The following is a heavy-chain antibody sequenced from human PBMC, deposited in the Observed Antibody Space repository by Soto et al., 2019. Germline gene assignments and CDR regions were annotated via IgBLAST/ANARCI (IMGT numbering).Heavy chain of an antibody. Sequence: QVQLQESGPRLVKPSETLSLTCTVSGGSISNYYWSWIRQSPGKGLEWIGYIYYSGNTNYNPSLTSRVTMSVDTSKNQFSVKLTSATAADTAVYYCARYAYCGAGICSFDSWGQGTLVTVSS. CDR3: ARYAYCGAGICSFDS. D-gene: IGHD2-15*01. CDR2: IYYSGNT. CDR1: GGSISNYY. V-gene: IGHV4-59*08. J-gene: IGHJ4*02.